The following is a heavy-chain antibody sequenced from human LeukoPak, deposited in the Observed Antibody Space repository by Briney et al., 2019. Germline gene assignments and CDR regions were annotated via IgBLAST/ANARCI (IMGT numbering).Heavy chain of an antibody. D-gene: IGHD6-6*01. CDR3: ARAKSAARGYYFDY. CDR2: ISSSSSYI. V-gene: IGHV3-21*01. Sequence: GGSLRLSCAASGFTFSSHRMNWLRQAPGKGLEWVSSISSSSSYIYYADSVKGRFTISRDNAKNSLYLQMNSLRAEDTAVYYCARAKSAARGYYFDYWGQGTLVTVSS. J-gene: IGHJ4*02. CDR1: GFTFSSHR.